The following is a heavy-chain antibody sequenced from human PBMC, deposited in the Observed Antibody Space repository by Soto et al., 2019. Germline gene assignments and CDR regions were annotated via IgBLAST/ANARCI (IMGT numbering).Heavy chain of an antibody. CDR2: IHSDGSST. J-gene: IGHJ4*02. CDR3: ARESPGSTATTFRPFDY. Sequence: EVQLVESGGGLVQPGGSLRLSCAASGFTFSDYWMHWVRLAPGKGLVWVSRIHSDGSSTSYADSVRGRFTISRDNAKNTLHLQINSMRAEDTDVYYCARESPGSTATTFRPFDYWGQVTLVTVSS. CDR1: GFTFSDYW. V-gene: IGHV3-74*01. D-gene: IGHD5-18*01.